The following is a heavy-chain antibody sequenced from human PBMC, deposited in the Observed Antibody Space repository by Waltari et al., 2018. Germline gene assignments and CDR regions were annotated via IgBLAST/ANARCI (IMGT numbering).Heavy chain of an antibody. CDR1: GDSIASYY. J-gene: IGHJ5*02. Sequence: QVQLQESGPGPVKPSETLSLTCSVSGDSIASYYWSGSRQPAGKGLEWIGRISTSGSTNYNPSLKSRVTMSVDTSKNHFSLNLGSVTAADTAVYYCARGGRYCSGASCYSWFDPWGQGTLVTVSS. D-gene: IGHD2-15*01. V-gene: IGHV4-4*07. CDR3: ARGGRYCSGASCYSWFDP. CDR2: ISTSGST.